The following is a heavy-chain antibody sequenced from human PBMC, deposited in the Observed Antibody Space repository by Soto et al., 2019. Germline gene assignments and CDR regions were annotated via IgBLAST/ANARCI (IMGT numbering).Heavy chain of an antibody. CDR2: ISDTGST. V-gene: IGHV4-59*08. CDR3: ARLLYGSGSWFDP. D-gene: IGHD3-10*01. CDR1: GGSMRSYY. J-gene: IGHJ5*02. Sequence: SETLSLTCNVSGGSMRSYYWTWIRQSPGKGLEWLGCISDTGSTNYNPSLKSRVTISVDTSNNQFSLKLSSVTAADTAVYYCARLLYGSGSWFDPWGQGTLVTVSS.